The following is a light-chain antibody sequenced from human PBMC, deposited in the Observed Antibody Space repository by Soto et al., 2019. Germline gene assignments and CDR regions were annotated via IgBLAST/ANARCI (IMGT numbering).Light chain of an antibody. J-gene: IGKJ1*01. V-gene: IGKV3-20*01. Sequence: EIVLKQSPGTLSLTPGERATLSCRASQSVSSSYLAWYQQKPGQAPRLLIYGASSRATGIPDRFSGSGSGTDFTLTISRLEPEDFAVYYCQQYGSSLTWTFGQGTKVDIK. CDR2: GAS. CDR1: QSVSSSY. CDR3: QQYGSSLTWT.